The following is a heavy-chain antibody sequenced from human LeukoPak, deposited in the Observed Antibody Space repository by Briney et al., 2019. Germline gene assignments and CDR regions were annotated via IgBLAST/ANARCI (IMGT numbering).Heavy chain of an antibody. D-gene: IGHD1-26*01. J-gene: IGHJ6*02. Sequence: GGSLRLSCAASGFTVSSNYMSWVRQSPGKGLEWVSVIYSGGSTYYADSVKGRFTISRDNSKNTLYLQMNSLRAEDTAVYYCARGLGALWYYYYGMDVWGQGTTVTVSS. V-gene: IGHV3-66*01. CDR3: ARGLGALWYYYYGMDV. CDR1: GFTVSSNY. CDR2: IYSGGST.